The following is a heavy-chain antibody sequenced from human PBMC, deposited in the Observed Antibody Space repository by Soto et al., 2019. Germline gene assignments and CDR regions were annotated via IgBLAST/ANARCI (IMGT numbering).Heavy chain of an antibody. D-gene: IGHD4-17*01. J-gene: IGHJ6*02. CDR2: IWYDGSNK. CDR3: ARDFGTYGYYYYYGMDV. CDR1: GFTFSSYG. Sequence: GGSLRLSCAASGFTFSSYGMHWVRQAPGKGLEWVAVIWYDGSNKYYADSVKGRFTISRDNSKNTLYLQMNSLRAEDTAVYYCARDFGTYGYYYYYGMDVWGQGTTVTVSS. V-gene: IGHV3-33*01.